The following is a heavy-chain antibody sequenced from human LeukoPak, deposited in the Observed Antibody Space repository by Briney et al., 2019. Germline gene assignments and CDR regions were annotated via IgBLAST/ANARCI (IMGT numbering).Heavy chain of an antibody. CDR2: VKHDGSEK. J-gene: IGHJ6*02. CDR1: GLTFSTYW. Sequence: GGSLRLSCAVSGLTFSTYWMSWVRQAPGQGLEWVANVKHDGSEKYYVDSVKGRFTISRDNAKNSLFLQMNSLRDEDTAVYYCARDSVDSYGMDVWGQGTTVTVSS. V-gene: IGHV3-7*03. CDR3: ARDSVDSYGMDV. D-gene: IGHD5-12*01.